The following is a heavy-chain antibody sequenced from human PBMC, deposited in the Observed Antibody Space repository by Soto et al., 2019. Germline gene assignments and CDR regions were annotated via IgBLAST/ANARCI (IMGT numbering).Heavy chain of an antibody. D-gene: IGHD5-12*01. CDR2: IHQSGST. V-gene: IGHV4-4*02. CDR3: VRAGGYDPKVY. J-gene: IGHJ4*02. CDR1: GGSISSIDW. Sequence: QVQVQESGPGLLKPSGTLSLTCAVSGGSISSIDWWSWVRQPPGKGLEWIGEIHQSGSTHYNPSLQSRVTISVDISKNQLSLSLTSVTAADTAVYYCVRAGGYDPKVYCGQGTQVTVSS.